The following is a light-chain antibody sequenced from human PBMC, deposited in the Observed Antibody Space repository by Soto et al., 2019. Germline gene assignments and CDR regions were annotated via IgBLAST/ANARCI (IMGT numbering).Light chain of an antibody. CDR2: GAS. V-gene: IGKV3-20*01. J-gene: IGKJ1*01. CDR1: QSVSSTY. Sequence: EIVLTQSPGTLSLSPGERATLSCRASQSVSSTYLAWYQHKPGQAPRLLIYGASSRATGIPDRFSGSGPGTDFTLTISSLEPEDFAVYYCQQYNNWLRTFGQGTKVDIK. CDR3: QQYNNWLRT.